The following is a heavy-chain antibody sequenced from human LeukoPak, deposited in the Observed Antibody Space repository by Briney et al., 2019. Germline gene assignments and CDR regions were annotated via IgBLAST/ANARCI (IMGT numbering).Heavy chain of an antibody. CDR3: VTVFQPLLYYYYYMEV. V-gene: IGHV4-30-4*08. CDR1: GGSISSGDYY. J-gene: IGHJ6*03. Sequence: PSETLSLTCTVSGGSISSGDYYWSWIRQRPGKGLEGNGYIYYSGSTYYNPFLKSRVTISVDTSKNQFSLKLCSVTVADTAVYYCVTVFQPLLYYYYYMEVWGKATTVSVSS. D-gene: IGHD2-21*01. CDR2: IYYSGST.